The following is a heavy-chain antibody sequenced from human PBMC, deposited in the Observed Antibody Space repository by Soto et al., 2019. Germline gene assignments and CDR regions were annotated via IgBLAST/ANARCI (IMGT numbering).Heavy chain of an antibody. CDR1: GFTFSSYA. CDR2: ISSSGVST. CDR3: AKSSYGGHYYYYGMDV. J-gene: IGHJ6*02. Sequence: EVQLLESGGGLVQPGGSLRLSCAASGFTFSSYAMSWVRQAPGKGLEWVSAISSSGVSTYYADSVKGRFTISRDNSKNTLYLQMNSLRAEDTAVYYCAKSSYGGHYYYYGMDVWDQGTTVTVSS. V-gene: IGHV3-23*01. D-gene: IGHD4-17*01.